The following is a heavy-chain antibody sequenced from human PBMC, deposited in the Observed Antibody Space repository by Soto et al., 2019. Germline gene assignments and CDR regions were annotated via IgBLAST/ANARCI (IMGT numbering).Heavy chain of an antibody. CDR1: GYTFTSYY. J-gene: IGHJ6*02. CDR2: INPSGGST. Sequence: QVQLVQSGAEVKKPGASVKVSCKASGYTFTSYYMHWVRQAPGQGLEWLGIINPSGGSTSYAQKLQGIVTMTRDTSTSTVYMELSSLRSEDTAVYYCARDTPQYCSGGSCYSQYGMDVWGQGTTVTVSS. CDR3: ARDTPQYCSGGSCYSQYGMDV. D-gene: IGHD2-15*01. V-gene: IGHV1-46*04.